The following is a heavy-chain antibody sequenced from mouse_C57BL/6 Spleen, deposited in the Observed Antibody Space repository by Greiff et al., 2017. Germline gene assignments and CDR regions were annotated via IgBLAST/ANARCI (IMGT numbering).Heavy chain of an antibody. J-gene: IGHJ3*01. D-gene: IGHD1-1*01. Sequence: QVQLQQSGAELVKPGASVKMSCTASGYTFTTYPIEWMKQNHGKSLEWIGNFHPYNDGTKYNEKFKGKATLTVEKSSSTGYVELSRLTSEDSAVYDCATCYGSSPGLAYWGQGTLVTVSA. V-gene: IGHV1-47*01. CDR2: FHPYNDGT. CDR3: ATCYGSSPGLAY. CDR1: GYTFTTYP.